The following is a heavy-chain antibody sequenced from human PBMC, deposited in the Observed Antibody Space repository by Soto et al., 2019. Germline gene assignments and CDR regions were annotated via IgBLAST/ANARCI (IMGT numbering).Heavy chain of an antibody. CDR1: GFSVSTSGVG. CDR3: AQSTLLRLGELSLYGMDV. Sequence: SGPTLVNPTQTLTLTCTFSGFSVSTSGVGVGWIRQPPGKALEWLALIYWDGDERYSPSLKCRLTINKDPSQHQLPLTMTHLDPVHTATHYCAQSTLLRLGELSLYGMDVWGQ. V-gene: IGHV2-5*02. CDR2: IYWDGDE. J-gene: IGHJ6*02. D-gene: IGHD3-10*01.